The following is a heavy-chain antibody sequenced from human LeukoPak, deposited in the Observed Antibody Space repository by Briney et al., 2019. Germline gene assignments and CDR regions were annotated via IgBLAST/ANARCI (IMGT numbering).Heavy chain of an antibody. CDR3: ARDYGDYYYYYYMDV. V-gene: IGHV1-18*01. CDR1: GYTFTSYG. J-gene: IGHJ6*03. CDR2: ISAYNGNT. D-gene: IGHD4-17*01. Sequence: ASVKVSCKASGYTFTSYGISWVRQAPGQGLEWMGWISAYNGNTNYAQKLQGRVTMTTDTSTSTAYMELRSLRSDDTAVYYCARDYGDYYYYYYMDVWSKGTTVTVSS.